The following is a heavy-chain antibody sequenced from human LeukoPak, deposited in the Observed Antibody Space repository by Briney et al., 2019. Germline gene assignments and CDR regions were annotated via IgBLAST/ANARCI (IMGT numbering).Heavy chain of an antibody. CDR1: GFTFSSYG. CDR2: ISYDGSNK. CDR3: AKCRLERRDYYGMDV. Sequence: GRSLRLSCAASGFTFSSYGMHWVRQAPGKGLEWVAVISYDGSNKYYADSVKGRFTISRDNSKNTLYLQMNSLRAEDTAVYYCAKCRLERRDYYGMDVWGQGTTVTVSS. D-gene: IGHD1-1*01. J-gene: IGHJ6*02. V-gene: IGHV3-30*18.